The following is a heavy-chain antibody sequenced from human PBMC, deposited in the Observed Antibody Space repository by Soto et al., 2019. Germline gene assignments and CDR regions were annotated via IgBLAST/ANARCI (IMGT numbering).Heavy chain of an antibody. V-gene: IGHV3-30-3*01. CDR2: ISYEGGTK. CDR3: VRDNWNDETLFDY. D-gene: IGHD1-20*01. J-gene: IGHJ4*02. Sequence: QVLLVESGGGVVQPGRSLRLSCAASGFTFSTYAMHWVRQAPGKGLEWVTVISYEGGTKHYADSVKGRFTVSRDNSKNTLYLQMDSLRREDTAVYYCVRDNWNDETLFDYRGQGSLVTVSS. CDR1: GFTFSTYA.